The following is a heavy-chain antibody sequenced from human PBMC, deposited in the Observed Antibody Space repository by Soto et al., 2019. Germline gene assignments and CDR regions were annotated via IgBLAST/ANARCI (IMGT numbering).Heavy chain of an antibody. J-gene: IGHJ1*01. CDR1: GFFFRSSANY. D-gene: IGHD3-10*01. CDR3: GRYYGAVNPPYFGH. Sequence: ETLSLTCIVSGFFFRSSANYWGRIVPPPGKELVWVGTFYYTGAAYYNSSLKRCTTITLNAEKYLFFLRLSFMVAAATVVYYSGRYYGAVNPPYFGHWGQGTLVTVSS. V-gene: IGHV4-39*01. CDR2: FYYTGAA.